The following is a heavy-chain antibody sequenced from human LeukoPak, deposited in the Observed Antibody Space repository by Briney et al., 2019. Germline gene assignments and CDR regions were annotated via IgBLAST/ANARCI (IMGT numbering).Heavy chain of an antibody. V-gene: IGHV1-69*13. Sequence: SVKVSCKASGYTFTSYGITWVRQAPGQGLEWMGRIIPLFTTADYAQRFQGKVTITADESTSTAYMELNGLTSEDTAVYYCAAVMDSGYDGPWFDPWGQGTLVTVSS. CDR1: GYTFTSYG. D-gene: IGHD5-12*01. J-gene: IGHJ5*02. CDR2: IIPLFTTA. CDR3: AAVMDSGYDGPWFDP.